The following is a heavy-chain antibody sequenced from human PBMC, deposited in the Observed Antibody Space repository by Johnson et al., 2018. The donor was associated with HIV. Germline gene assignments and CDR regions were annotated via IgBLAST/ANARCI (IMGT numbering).Heavy chain of an antibody. Sequence: EVQLVESGGGVVRPGGSLRLSCPASGFTFRCHWMHWVRQAPGKGLVWVPRINSAGSSTSYADSVKGRFTISRDNDKNTLYLQMNSLRAEDTALYYCAKSSSAYAFDIWGQGTMVTVSS. D-gene: IGHD6-13*01. CDR3: AKSSSAYAFDI. V-gene: IGHV3-74*02. J-gene: IGHJ3*02. CDR1: GFTFRCHW. CDR2: INSAGSST.